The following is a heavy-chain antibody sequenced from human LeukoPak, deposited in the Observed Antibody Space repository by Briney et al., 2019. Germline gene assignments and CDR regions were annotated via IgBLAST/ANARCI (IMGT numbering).Heavy chain of an antibody. D-gene: IGHD2-21*02. CDR3: ARESTSSGGDCSIDY. CDR1: GFTFNSYE. Sequence: GGSLRLSCAASGFTFNSYEMNWVRQAPGKGLEWLSWIGFSDRAVYYADSVKGRFTISRDDAENSLYLQMNSLSVEDTAVYYCARESTSSGGDCSIDYWGQGTLVTVSS. V-gene: IGHV3-48*03. J-gene: IGHJ4*02. CDR2: IGFSDRAV.